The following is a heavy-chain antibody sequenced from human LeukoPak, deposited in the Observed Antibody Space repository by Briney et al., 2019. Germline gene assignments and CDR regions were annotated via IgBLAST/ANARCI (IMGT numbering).Heavy chain of an antibody. CDR2: ISGSGGST. CDR1: GFTFSSYA. J-gene: IGHJ4*02. D-gene: IGHD3-22*01. V-gene: IGHV3-23*01. Sequence: GGSLRLSCAASGFTFSSYAMSWVRQAPGKGLEWVSAISGSGGSTYYADSVKGRFTISRDNSKNTLYLQMNSLRAEDTAVYYCAKDGGHDSSGYYLLEPFDYWGQGTLVTVSS. CDR3: AKDGGHDSSGYYLLEPFDY.